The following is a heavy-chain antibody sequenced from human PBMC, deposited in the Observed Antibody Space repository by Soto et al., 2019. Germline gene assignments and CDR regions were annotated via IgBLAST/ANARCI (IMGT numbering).Heavy chain of an antibody. CDR2: IYYSGST. CDR1: GGSISSSY. CDR3: ATNHDS. Sequence: QVQLQESGPGLVKPSETLSLTCTVSGGSISSSYWSWIRQPPGKGLEGIWYIYYSGSTNYNPSLKSPVTIPVHKSKNQFSLKLSTVTAADTAVYYCATNHDSWGQGTLVTVSS. J-gene: IGHJ4*02. V-gene: IGHV4-59*08.